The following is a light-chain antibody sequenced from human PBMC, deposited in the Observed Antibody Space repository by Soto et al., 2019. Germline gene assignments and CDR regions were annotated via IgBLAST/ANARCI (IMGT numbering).Light chain of an antibody. V-gene: IGLV1-47*01. J-gene: IGLJ3*02. CDR2: NNG. Sequence: QSVLTQPPSVSATPGQRVTISCSGTSSNVGSHYVYWYQQLSGTAPKLLIYNNGQRPSGVPDRFSDSKSGTSASLAISGRRSEDEADYYCAAWDDSLGGRLFGGETKLTVL. CDR3: AAWDDSLGGRL. CDR1: SSNVGSHY.